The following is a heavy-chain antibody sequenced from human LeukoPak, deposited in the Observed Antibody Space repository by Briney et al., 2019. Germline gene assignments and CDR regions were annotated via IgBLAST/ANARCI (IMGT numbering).Heavy chain of an antibody. V-gene: IGHV3-48*04. Sequence: GSLRLSCAASGFHFSSYRMIWVRQAPGKGLEWLSSISGSSSTLYYADSVKGRFTISRDNAKNSMYLQMNSLRGEDTALYYCARGLPNYYGMDVWGQGATVTVSS. J-gene: IGHJ6*02. CDR2: ISGSSSTL. CDR1: GFHFSSYR. CDR3: ARGLPNYYGMDV.